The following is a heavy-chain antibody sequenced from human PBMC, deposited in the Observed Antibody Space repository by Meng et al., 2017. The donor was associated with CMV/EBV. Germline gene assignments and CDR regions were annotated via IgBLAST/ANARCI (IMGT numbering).Heavy chain of an antibody. Sequence: PSFAASGFTFSSYWMCWVRQAPGRGLEWVANIKRDGSEKYYVDSVKGRFTISRDNAKNSLYLQMNSLRAEDTAVYYCASTTGTANYWGQGTLVTVSS. D-gene: IGHD1-1*01. V-gene: IGHV3-7*01. CDR3: ASTTGTANY. CDR1: GFTFSSYW. J-gene: IGHJ4*02. CDR2: IKRDGSEK.